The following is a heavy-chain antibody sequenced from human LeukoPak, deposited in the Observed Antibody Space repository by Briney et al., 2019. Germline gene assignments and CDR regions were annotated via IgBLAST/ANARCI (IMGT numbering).Heavy chain of an antibody. Sequence: GGSLRLSCAASGFTFSSYSMNWVRQAPGKGLEWVSYISSSSSSTIYYADSVKGRFTISRDNAKNSLYLQMNSLRAEDTAVYYCARESSSSWRDFDYWGQGTLVTVSS. CDR2: ISSSSSSTI. J-gene: IGHJ4*02. D-gene: IGHD6-13*01. CDR3: ARESSSSWRDFDY. CDR1: GFTFSSYS. V-gene: IGHV3-48*01.